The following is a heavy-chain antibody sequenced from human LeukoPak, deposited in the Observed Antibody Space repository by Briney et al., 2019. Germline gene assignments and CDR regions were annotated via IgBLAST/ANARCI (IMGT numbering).Heavy chain of an antibody. Sequence: GGSLRLSCAASGFTFDDYGMSWVRQAPGKGLEWVSGINWNGGSTGYADSVKSRFTISRDNAKNSLYLQMNSLRAEDTALYHCARDPNTLKYCSGGSCSGFYYDMDVWGQGTTVTVSS. V-gene: IGHV3-20*01. CDR3: ARDPNTLKYCSGGSCSGFYYDMDV. D-gene: IGHD2-15*01. CDR2: INWNGGST. J-gene: IGHJ6*02. CDR1: GFTFDDYG.